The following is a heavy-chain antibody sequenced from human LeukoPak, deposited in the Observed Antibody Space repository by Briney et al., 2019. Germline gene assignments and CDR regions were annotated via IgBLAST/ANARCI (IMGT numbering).Heavy chain of an antibody. D-gene: IGHD3-10*01. J-gene: IGHJ4*02. CDR3: ARGWRYYYDSGSYYLDY. V-gene: IGHV4-34*01. CDR2: INHSGST. CDR1: GGSFSGYY. Sequence: SETLSLTCAVYGGSFSGYYWSWIRQSPGKGLEWIGEINHSGSTNYNPSLKSRVTISVDTSKNQFSLKLSSVTAADTAVYYCARGWRYYYDSGSYYLDYWGQGTLVTVSS.